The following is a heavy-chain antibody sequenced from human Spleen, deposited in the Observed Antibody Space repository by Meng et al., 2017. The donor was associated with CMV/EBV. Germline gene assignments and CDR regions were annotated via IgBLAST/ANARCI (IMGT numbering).Heavy chain of an antibody. J-gene: IGHJ4*02. CDR3: ASQVPAAIGLDY. Sequence: GGSLKLSCAASGFTFSSYSMNWVRQAPGKGLEWVSSISSSSSYIYYADSVKGRFTISRDNAKNTLFLQMNSLRVEDTAVYYCASQVPAAIGLDYWGQGTLVTVSS. CDR2: ISSSSSYI. D-gene: IGHD2-2*02. V-gene: IGHV3-21*01. CDR1: GFTFSSYS.